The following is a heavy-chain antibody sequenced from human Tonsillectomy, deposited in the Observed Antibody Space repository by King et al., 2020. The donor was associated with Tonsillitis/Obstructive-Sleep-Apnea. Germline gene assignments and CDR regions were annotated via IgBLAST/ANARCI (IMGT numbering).Heavy chain of an antibody. CDR1: GYIFTSYW. V-gene: IGHV5-51*01. CDR2: IYPGDSDT. J-gene: IGHJ4*02. D-gene: IGHD3-9*01. CDR3: ARPTYPLYYVILTGYVHS. Sequence: QLVQSGAEVKKPGESLKISCKGSGYIFTSYWIGWVRQLPGKGLEWMGIIYPGDSDTRYSPSFQGQVTISAEKSISTAYLQGSSLKASDTAMSYCARPTYPLYYVILTGYVHSWGQGTPVTLSS.